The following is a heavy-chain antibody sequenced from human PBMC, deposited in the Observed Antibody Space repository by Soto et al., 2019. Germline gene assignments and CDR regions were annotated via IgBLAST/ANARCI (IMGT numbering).Heavy chain of an antibody. D-gene: IGHD3-3*01. V-gene: IGHV3-74*01. CDR1: GLTFSSYW. CDR2: INSDGSST. CDR3: ARDRSDFWSGYDISDY. Sequence: EVQLVESGGGLVQPGGSLRLSCAASGLTFSSYWMHWVRQAPGKGLVWVSRINSDGSSTSYADSVKGRFTISRDNAKNTLYLQMNSLRAEDTAVYYCARDRSDFWSGYDISDYWGQGTLVTVSS. J-gene: IGHJ4*02.